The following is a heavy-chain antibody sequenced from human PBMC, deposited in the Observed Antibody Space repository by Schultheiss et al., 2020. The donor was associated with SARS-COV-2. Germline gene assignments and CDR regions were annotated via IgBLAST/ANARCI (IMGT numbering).Heavy chain of an antibody. V-gene: IGHV3-23*01. D-gene: IGHD4-17*01. CDR3: ARLDYGDYEIDY. CDR2: ISGSGGST. CDR1: GFTFSSYS. Sequence: GGSLRLSCAASGFTFSSYSMNWVRQAPGKGLEWVSAISGSGGSTYYADSVKGRFTISRDNSKNTLYLQMNSLRAEDTAVYYCARLDYGDYEIDYWGQGTLVTVSS. J-gene: IGHJ4*02.